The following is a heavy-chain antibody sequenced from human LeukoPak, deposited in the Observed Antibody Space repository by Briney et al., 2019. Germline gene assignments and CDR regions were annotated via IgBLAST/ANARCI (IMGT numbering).Heavy chain of an antibody. Sequence: GASVKVSCKASGGTFRSYAISWVRQAPGQGLEWMGGINPIFGTANYAQKFQGRVTITADESTSTAYMELSSLRSEDTAVYYCRNTVVTPYYFDYWGQGTLVTVSS. J-gene: IGHJ4*02. CDR3: RNTVVTPYYFDY. D-gene: IGHD4-23*01. CDR2: INPIFGTA. CDR1: GGTFRSYA. V-gene: IGHV1-69*13.